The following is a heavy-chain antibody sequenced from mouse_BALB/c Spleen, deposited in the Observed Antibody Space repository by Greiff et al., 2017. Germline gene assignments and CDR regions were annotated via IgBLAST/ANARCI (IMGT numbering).Heavy chain of an antibody. Sequence: EVKVEESGGGLVKPGGSLKLSCAASGFAFSSYAMSWVRQTPEKRLEWVASISSGGSTYYPDSVKGRFTISRDNARNILYLQMSSLRSEDTAMYYCARGLFDYWGQGTTLTVSS. CDR2: ISSGGST. J-gene: IGHJ2*01. CDR3: ARGLFDY. CDR1: GFAFSSYA. V-gene: IGHV5-6-5*01.